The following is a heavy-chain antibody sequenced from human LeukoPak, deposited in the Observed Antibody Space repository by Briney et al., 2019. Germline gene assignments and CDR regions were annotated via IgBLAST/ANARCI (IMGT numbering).Heavy chain of an antibody. CDR3: ARGVDFWSGYIHPNPWYYYYGMDV. J-gene: IGHJ6*02. CDR2: ISSSSSYI. V-gene: IGHV3-21*01. Sequence: PGGSLRLSCAASGFTFSSYSMNWVRQAPGRGLEWVSSISSSSSYIYYADSVKGRFTISRDNAKNSLYLQMNSLRAEDTAVYYCARGVDFWSGYIHPNPWYYYYGMDVWGQGTTVTVSS. CDR1: GFTFSSYS. D-gene: IGHD3-3*01.